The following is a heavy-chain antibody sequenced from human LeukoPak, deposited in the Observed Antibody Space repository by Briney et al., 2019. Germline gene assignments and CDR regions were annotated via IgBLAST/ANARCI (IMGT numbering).Heavy chain of an antibody. CDR1: GFTFADYA. CDR2: ISWDGGGT. V-gene: IGHV3-43D*04. D-gene: IGHD4-17*01. J-gene: IGHJ4*02. CDR3: AKEVYGRSYYFDY. Sequence: GGSLRLSCAASGFTFADYAMHWVRPAPGKGLEWVSLISWDGGGTYYADSVKGRFTISRDDSKNSLYLQMNSLRPEDTALYYCAKEVYGRSYYFDYWGQGTLVTVSS.